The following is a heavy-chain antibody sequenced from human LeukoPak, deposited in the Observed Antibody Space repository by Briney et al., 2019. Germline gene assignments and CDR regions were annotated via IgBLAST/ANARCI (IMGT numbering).Heavy chain of an antibody. V-gene: IGHV3-7*01. J-gene: IGHJ2*01. CDR3: AGYYDSSGYYRNWYFDL. CDR2: IKQDGSEK. Sequence: GGSLRLSCAASGFTFSDYYMSWVRQAPGKGLEWVANIKQDGSEKYYVDSVKGRFTISRDNAKNSLYLQMNSLRAEDTAVYYCAGYYDSSGYYRNWYFDLWGRGTLVTVSS. D-gene: IGHD3-22*01. CDR1: GFTFSDYY.